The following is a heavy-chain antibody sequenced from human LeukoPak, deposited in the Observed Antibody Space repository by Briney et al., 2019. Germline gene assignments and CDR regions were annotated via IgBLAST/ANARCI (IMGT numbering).Heavy chain of an antibody. CDR2: INPSGGST. CDR1: GYTFTSYY. J-gene: IGHJ4*02. Sequence: ASVKVSCKASGYTFTSYYMHWVRQAPGQGLERMGIINPSGGSTSYAQKFQGRVTMTRDTSTSTVYMELSSLRSEDTAVYYCARDMHPTAPFDYWGQGTLVTVSS. CDR3: ARDMHPTAPFDY. V-gene: IGHV1-46*01. D-gene: IGHD1-26*01.